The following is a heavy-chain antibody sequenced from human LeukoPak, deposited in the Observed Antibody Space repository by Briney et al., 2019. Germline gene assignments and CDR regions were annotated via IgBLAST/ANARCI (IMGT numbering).Heavy chain of an antibody. CDR3: ARRGPVGEDAFDI. CDR1: GYTFTSYS. J-gene: IGHJ3*02. V-gene: IGHV1-18*01. Sequence: SSVKVSFTGSGYTFTSYSISWGRHTPGEGLEWRGWISTNNGNTNYEQKLQGRVTMTTDTSTSTAYMELRSLRSDDKAVYYCARRGPVGEDAFDIWGQGTMVTVSS. D-gene: IGHD3-10*01. CDR2: ISTNNGNT.